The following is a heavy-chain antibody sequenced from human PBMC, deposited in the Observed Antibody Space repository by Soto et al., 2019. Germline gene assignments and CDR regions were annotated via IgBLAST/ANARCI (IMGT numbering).Heavy chain of an antibody. D-gene: IGHD3-3*01. Sequence: PLGSLRLSCAASGFTFSSYWMSWVRQAPGKGLEWVANIKQDGSEKYYVDSVKGRFTISRDNAKNSLYLQMNSLRAEDTAVYYCARGLGIFGVVRTMDVWGQGTTVTVSS. CDR1: GFTFSSYW. CDR2: IKQDGSEK. CDR3: ARGLGIFGVVRTMDV. J-gene: IGHJ6*02. V-gene: IGHV3-7*01.